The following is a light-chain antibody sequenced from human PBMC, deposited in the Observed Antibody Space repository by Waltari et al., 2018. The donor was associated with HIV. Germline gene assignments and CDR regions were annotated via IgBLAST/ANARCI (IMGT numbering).Light chain of an antibody. V-gene: IGLV1-40*01. CDR2: SNA. J-gene: IGLJ3*02. CDR3: QSYDSGLSATV. CDR1: SSNIADGYD. Sequence: QSVLTQPPSVSGAPGQRVAISCTGSSSNIADGYDVPWSQVLPGTVPKLLIFSNATRPSGVPDRFSASKSPTSASLAITGLQPEDEADYYCQSYDSGLSATVFGGGTRLTVL.